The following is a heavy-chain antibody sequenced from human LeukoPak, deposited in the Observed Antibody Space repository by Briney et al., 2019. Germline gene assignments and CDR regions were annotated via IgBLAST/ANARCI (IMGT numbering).Heavy chain of an antibody. Sequence: GRSLRLSCAASGFTFSSYGMHWVRQDPGKGLEWVAVISYDGSNKYYADSVKGRFTISRDNSKNTLYLQMNSLRAEDTAVYYCAKGPTWDDSSGYYLSFDYWGQGTLVTVSS. CDR2: ISYDGSNK. J-gene: IGHJ4*02. CDR1: GFTFSSYG. V-gene: IGHV3-30*18. CDR3: AKGPTWDDSSGYYLSFDY. D-gene: IGHD3-22*01.